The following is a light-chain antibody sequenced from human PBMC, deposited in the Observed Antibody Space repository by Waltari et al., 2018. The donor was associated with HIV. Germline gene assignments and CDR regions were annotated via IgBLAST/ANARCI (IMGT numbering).Light chain of an antibody. CDR3: QQSYSTPA. Sequence: DIQMTKSPSSLSASVGDRVTITCRTSQSISSYLNWFQQKPGKAPKLLIYAASNLQSGVPSRFSGSGSGTDFTLTISSLQPEDFGTYYCQQSYSTPAFGQGTKLEIK. J-gene: IGKJ2*01. V-gene: IGKV1-39*01. CDR2: AAS. CDR1: QSISSY.